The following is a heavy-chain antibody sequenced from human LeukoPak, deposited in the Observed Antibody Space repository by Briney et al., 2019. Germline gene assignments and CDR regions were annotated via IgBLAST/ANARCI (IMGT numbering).Heavy chain of an antibody. V-gene: IGHV3-23*01. D-gene: IGHD3-10*01. CDR2: ISGSGGST. Sequence: PGGSLRLSCAASGFTFNSYAMNWVRQAPGKGLEWVSAISGSGGSTYYADSVKGRFTISRDNSKNTLYLQMNSLRAEDTAVYYCAREFYVSMVRGVLDYWGQGTLVTVSS. CDR1: GFTFNSYA. J-gene: IGHJ4*02. CDR3: AREFYVSMVRGVLDY.